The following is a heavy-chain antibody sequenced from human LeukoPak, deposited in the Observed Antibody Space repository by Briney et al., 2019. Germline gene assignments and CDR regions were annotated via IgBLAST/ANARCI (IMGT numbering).Heavy chain of an antibody. CDR2: ISSSGSTI. V-gene: IGHV3-48*03. D-gene: IGHD3-22*01. Sequence: GGSLRLSRAASGFTFSSYEMNWVRQPPGKGLEWVSYISSSGSTIYYAYSVKCRLTISRDNAKHALYLQMNNLRAEDTAVYYCASEETDYYETGGNTRARGVGFHYWGQGTLVTVSS. CDR3: ASEETDYYETGGNTRARGVGFHY. CDR1: GFTFSSYE. J-gene: IGHJ4*02.